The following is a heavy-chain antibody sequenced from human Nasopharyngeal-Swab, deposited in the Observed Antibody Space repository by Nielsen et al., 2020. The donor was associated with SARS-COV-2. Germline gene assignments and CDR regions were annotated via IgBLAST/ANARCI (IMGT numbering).Heavy chain of an antibody. V-gene: IGHV4-59*13. CDR2: IYHYGT. CDR1: GGSISAYF. Sequence: SETLSLTCTVSGGSISAYFWNWVRQAPGKGLEWIGHIYHYGTDYNPSLKNRVSISVDTSKNQFSLKLSSVTAADTAVYYCARGFDYWGQGTLVTVSS. J-gene: IGHJ4*02. CDR3: ARGFDY.